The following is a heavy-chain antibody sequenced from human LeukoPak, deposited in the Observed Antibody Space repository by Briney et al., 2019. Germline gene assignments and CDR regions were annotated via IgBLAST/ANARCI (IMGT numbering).Heavy chain of an antibody. Sequence: GRSLRLSCAASGFTFSSHAIHWVRQAPGKGLEWVAVMSYDGNNKYYADSVKGRFTISRDNSKNTLHLQMNSLRVEDTAVYYCAKAPVGWLRPLDYWGQGTLVTVSS. CDR2: MSYDGNNK. CDR3: AKAPVGWLRPLDY. D-gene: IGHD5-12*01. J-gene: IGHJ4*02. V-gene: IGHV3-30-3*01. CDR1: GFTFSSHA.